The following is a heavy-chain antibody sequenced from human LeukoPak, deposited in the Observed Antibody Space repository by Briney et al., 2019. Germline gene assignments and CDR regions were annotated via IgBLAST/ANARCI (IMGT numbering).Heavy chain of an antibody. D-gene: IGHD3-10*01. CDR2: IWYDGSNK. CDR1: GFTFSSYG. V-gene: IGHV3-33*01. J-gene: IGHJ4*02. Sequence: GGSLRLSCAASGFTFSSYGMHWVRQAPGKGLEWVAVIWYDGSNKYYADSVKGRFTISRDNSKNTLYLQMNSLRAEDTAVYYCGRDQRSSRFDYWGQGTLVTVCS. CDR3: GRDQRSSRFDY.